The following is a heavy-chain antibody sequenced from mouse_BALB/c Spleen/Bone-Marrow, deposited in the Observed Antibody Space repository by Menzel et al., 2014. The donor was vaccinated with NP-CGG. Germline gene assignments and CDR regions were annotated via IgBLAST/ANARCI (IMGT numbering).Heavy chain of an antibody. J-gene: IGHJ4*01. D-gene: IGHD1-1*01. CDR1: GFSLTGYG. CDR2: IWGDGST. Sequence: VQLQESGPGLVAPSQSLSITCTVSGFSLTGYGVNWVRQPPGKGLEWLGMIWGDGSTDYNSALKSRLSISKDNSKSQVFLKMNSLQTDDTARYYCAKVPLLRSSYAMDYWGQGTSVAVSS. CDR3: AKVPLLRSSYAMDY. V-gene: IGHV2-6-7*01.